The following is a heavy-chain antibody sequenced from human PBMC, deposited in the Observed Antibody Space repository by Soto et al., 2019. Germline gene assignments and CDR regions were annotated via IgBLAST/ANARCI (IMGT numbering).Heavy chain of an antibody. Sequence: GGSLRLSCAASGFTFSSYWMTWVRQAPGKGLEWVANIKQDGSEKFYVDSVKGRFTISRDNAKNSLYMQMNSLRAEDTAVYYCARGAGSYFRRVVGAFDIWGQGTMVTVSS. V-gene: IGHV3-7*04. J-gene: IGHJ3*02. CDR1: GFTFSSYW. CDR3: ARGAGSYFRRVVGAFDI. D-gene: IGHD3-10*01. CDR2: IKQDGSEK.